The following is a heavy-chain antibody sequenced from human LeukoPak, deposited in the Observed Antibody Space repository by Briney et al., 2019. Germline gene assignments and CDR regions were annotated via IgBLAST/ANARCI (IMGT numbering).Heavy chain of an antibody. V-gene: IGHV1-18*04. D-gene: IGHD6-19*01. CDR2: ISADSGNT. J-gene: IGHJ4*02. CDR1: GYTFFSYG. Sequence: ASVKVSCKTSGYTFFSYGITWVRQSPVQGLEWMGWISADSGNTHYGKKFQGRVTMTKDTSTSTVYMELRSLRSDDTAIYCARDSYRSGSTDFWGQGTLVTVSP. CDR3: ARDSYRSGSTDF.